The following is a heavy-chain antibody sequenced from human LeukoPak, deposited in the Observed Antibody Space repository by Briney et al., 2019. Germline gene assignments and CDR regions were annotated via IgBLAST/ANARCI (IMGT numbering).Heavy chain of an antibody. D-gene: IGHD4-17*01. V-gene: IGHV3-15*01. CDR3: TTSTMTHDAFDI. CDR2: IKSQIDGGTT. J-gene: IGHJ3*02. CDR1: GFTFNNAW. Sequence: GGSLRLSCAASGFTFNNAWMTWVRQDPGKGLEWVGRIKSQIDGGTTDYAAPVKGRFTISRDDSRNTLFLQMNSLKSEDTAAYYCTTSTMTHDAFDIWGQGTMVTVSS.